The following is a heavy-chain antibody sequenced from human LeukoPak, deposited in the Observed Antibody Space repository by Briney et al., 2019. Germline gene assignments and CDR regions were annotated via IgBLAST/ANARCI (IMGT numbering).Heavy chain of an antibody. CDR1: GYTFTSYA. J-gene: IGHJ4*02. Sequence: ASVKVSCKASGYTFTSYAMNWVRQAPGQGLEWMGWINPNSGDTDYAQKFQGRVTMTRDTSISTAYMELSRLTSDDTAIYYCARDMDTGPDLFDRWGQGTLVTVSS. V-gene: IGHV1-2*02. CDR2: INPNSGDT. CDR3: ARDMDTGPDLFDR. D-gene: IGHD5-18*01.